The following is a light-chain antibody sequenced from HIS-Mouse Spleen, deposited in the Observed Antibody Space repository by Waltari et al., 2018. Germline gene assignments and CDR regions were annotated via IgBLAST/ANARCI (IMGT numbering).Light chain of an antibody. Sequence: EIVLTQSPGTLSLSPGERATLSCRTSQSVSSSYLACYQQKPGQAPRLLIYGASSRATGIPDRLSGSGSGTDFTLTISRLEPEDFAVYYCQQYGSSITFGQGTRLEIK. V-gene: IGKV3-20*01. CDR2: GAS. CDR3: QQYGSSIT. J-gene: IGKJ5*01. CDR1: QSVSSSY.